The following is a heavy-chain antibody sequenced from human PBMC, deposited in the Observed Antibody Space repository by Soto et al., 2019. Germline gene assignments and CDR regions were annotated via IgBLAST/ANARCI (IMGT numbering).Heavy chain of an antibody. V-gene: IGHV3-48*01. CDR3: ARDRWTDYGDYAAWFDP. CDR2: ISWSGITI. D-gene: IGHD4-17*01. CDR1: GFTFSTHS. J-gene: IGHJ5*02. Sequence: GGSLRLSCAASGFTFSTHSMNWVRQAPGKGLEWVSYISWSGITIYYADSVKGRFTISRDNVKNSLYLQMNNLRAEDTAVYYCARDRWTDYGDYAAWFDPWGQGTLVTVSS.